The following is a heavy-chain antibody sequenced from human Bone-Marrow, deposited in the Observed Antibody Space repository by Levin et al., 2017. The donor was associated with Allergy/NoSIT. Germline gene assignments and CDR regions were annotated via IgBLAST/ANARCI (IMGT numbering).Heavy chain of an antibody. CDR2: IHWDDDK. CDR1: RFSLSTSGVG. Sequence: SGPTLVKPTQTLTLTCTFSRFSLSTSGVGVGWIRQPPGKALEWLALIHWDDDKRVSPSLRSRLTISKDTSKNQVVLTLTNVGPVDTGTYYCARSRIESSGWLGGYFDYWGQGILVTVSS. J-gene: IGHJ4*02. D-gene: IGHD6-19*01. CDR3: ARSRIESSGWLGGYFDY. V-gene: IGHV2-5*02.